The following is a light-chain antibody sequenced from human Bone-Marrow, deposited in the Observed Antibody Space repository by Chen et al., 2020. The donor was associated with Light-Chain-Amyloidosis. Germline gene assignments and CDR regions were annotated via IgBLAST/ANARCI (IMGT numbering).Light chain of an antibody. Sequence: SYVLTQPPSVSVSPGQTARITCSGDDLPTKYAYWYQQKPGQAAVLVIHRDTERPSGISERFSGSSSGTTATLTISGVQAEDEADYHCQSADSSGTYEVIFGGGTKLTVL. V-gene: IGLV3-25*03. CDR2: RDT. CDR3: QSADSSGTYEVI. J-gene: IGLJ2*01. CDR1: DLPTKY.